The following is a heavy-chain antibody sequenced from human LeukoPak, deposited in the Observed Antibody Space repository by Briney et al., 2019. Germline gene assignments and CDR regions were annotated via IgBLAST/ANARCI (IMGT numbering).Heavy chain of an antibody. CDR3: ARRSVRGYFDY. V-gene: IGHV4-39*01. Sequence: SETLSLTCTVSGGSISSSSYSWGWIRQPPGKGLEWIGSIYYSGSTYYNPSLKSRVTISVDTSKNQFSLKLSSVTAADTAVYYCARRSVRGYFDYWGQGTLVTVSS. D-gene: IGHD3-10*01. CDR1: GGSISSSSYS. CDR2: IYYSGST. J-gene: IGHJ4*02.